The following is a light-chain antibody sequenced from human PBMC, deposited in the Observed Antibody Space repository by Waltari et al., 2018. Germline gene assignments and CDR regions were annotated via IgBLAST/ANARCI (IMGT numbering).Light chain of an antibody. J-gene: IGLJ1*01. Sequence: QSALTQPAPLSGSPGQSITISCTGTSLDVGNYNYVSWYQHHPVKVPKVIIYEGSNRAAGISSRCSGSKSGNTASLTISGLQADDEADYYCASYTTSDTIVFGTGTGVTVL. CDR3: ASYTTSDTIV. CDR1: SLDVGNYNY. V-gene: IGLV2-14*01. CDR2: EGS.